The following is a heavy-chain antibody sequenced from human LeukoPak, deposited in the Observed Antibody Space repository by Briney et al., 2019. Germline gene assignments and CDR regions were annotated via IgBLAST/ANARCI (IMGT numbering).Heavy chain of an antibody. Sequence: GGSLRLSCGASGFTFDDYAMHWVRQAPGKGLEWVSGISWNSGSIGYADSVKGRFTISRDNAKNSLYLQMNSLRAEDTALYYCAKDPHGMDVWGQGTTVNVSS. CDR2: ISWNSGSI. V-gene: IGHV3-9*01. CDR1: GFTFDDYA. J-gene: IGHJ6*02. CDR3: AKDPHGMDV.